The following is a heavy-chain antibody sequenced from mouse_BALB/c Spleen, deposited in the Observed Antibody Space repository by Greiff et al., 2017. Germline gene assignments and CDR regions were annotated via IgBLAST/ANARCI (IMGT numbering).Heavy chain of an antibody. CDR1: GYSITSDYA. CDR3: ARGRYDYDVGFAY. J-gene: IGHJ3*01. Sequence: DVKLQESGPGLVKPSQSLSLTCTVTGYSITSDYAWNWIRQFPGNKLEWMGYISYSGSTSYNPSLKSRISITRDTSKNQFFLQLNSVTTEDTATYYCARGRYDYDVGFAYWGQGTLVTVSA. CDR2: ISYSGST. V-gene: IGHV3-2*02. D-gene: IGHD2-4*01.